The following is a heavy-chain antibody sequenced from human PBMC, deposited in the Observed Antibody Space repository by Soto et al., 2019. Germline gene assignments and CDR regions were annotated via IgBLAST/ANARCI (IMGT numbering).Heavy chain of an antibody. J-gene: IGHJ4*02. CDR2: XSYDGINE. Sequence: GGSLRLSXAPSGFTVSICAMPWVCQAXGKGXXLVSVXSYDGINESYAGSVKGRFPISRDNSKNPLYVQMNSLRAEDTAVYYCARGPSSLTRFDYWGQGTLVTVSS. D-gene: IGHD2-2*01. CDR3: ARGPSSLTRFDY. CDR1: GFTVSICA. V-gene: IGHV3-30-3*01.